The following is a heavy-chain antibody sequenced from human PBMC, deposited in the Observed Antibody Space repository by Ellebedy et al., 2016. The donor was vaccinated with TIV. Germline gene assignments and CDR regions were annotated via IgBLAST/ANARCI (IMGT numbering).Heavy chain of an antibody. D-gene: IGHD1-26*01. Sequence: MPLETLSLTCRVSGGSISSSSDYHWAWVRQPPGKGLEWIASVYYTGSTYYNASLMSRVTISVDTSKNQYSLKVTSVTAADTAVYYCARVLRGSQFDYWGQGTLVTVSS. J-gene: IGHJ4*02. CDR2: VYYTGST. CDR1: GGSISSSSDYH. V-gene: IGHV4-39*01. CDR3: ARVLRGSQFDY.